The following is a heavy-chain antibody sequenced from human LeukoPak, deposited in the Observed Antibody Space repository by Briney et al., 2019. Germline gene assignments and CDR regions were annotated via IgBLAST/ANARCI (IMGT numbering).Heavy chain of an antibody. D-gene: IGHD3-16*01. J-gene: IGHJ3*02. CDR3: ARDLGGQGAFDI. Sequence: SVKVSCKASGGTFSNYAISWVRQAPGQGLEWMGGIMPIFDTADYAQKFQGRITITADESTSTVYMELSSLRSEDTAVYYCARDLGGQGAFDIWGQGTMVTVSS. CDR1: GGTFSNYA. CDR2: IMPIFDTA. V-gene: IGHV1-69*01.